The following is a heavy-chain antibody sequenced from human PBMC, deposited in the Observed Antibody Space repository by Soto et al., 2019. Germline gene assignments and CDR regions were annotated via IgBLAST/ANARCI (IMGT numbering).Heavy chain of an antibody. Sequence: GCFWTLIHQPPGKGLEWIGYIYYSGSTYYNPSLKSRVTVSVDTSKNQFSLKLSSVTAADTAVYYCARGRMYYYDSSGYPGNLFDYWGQGTLVTVSS. J-gene: IGHJ4*02. D-gene: IGHD3-22*01. CDR1: GCF. CDR3: ARGRMYYYDSSGYPGNLFDY. CDR2: IYYSGST. V-gene: IGHV4-31*02.